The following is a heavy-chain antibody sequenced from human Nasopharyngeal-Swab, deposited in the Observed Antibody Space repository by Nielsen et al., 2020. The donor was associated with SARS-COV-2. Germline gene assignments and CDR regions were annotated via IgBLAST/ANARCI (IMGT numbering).Heavy chain of an antibody. V-gene: IGHV5-51*01. CDR1: GYSLTNYW. Sequence: GESLKISCQGSGYSLTNYWIAWVRQMPGKGLEWMGIIFPGDSETRFSPSFQGQVTISVDKSLSTAYLQWSSLKASDTAMYYCARAVVPATTTPDSTYFDYWGQGTLVSVSS. D-gene: IGHD2-2*01. J-gene: IGHJ4*02. CDR3: ARAVVPATTTPDSTYFDY. CDR2: IFPGDSET.